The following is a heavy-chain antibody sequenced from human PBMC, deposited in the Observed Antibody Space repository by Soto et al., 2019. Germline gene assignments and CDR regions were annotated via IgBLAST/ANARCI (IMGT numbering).Heavy chain of an antibody. D-gene: IGHD2-15*01. J-gene: IGHJ3*02. CDR2: ISSSSSYI. Sequence: EVQLVESGGGLVKPGGSLRLSCAASGFTFSSYSMNWVRQAPGKGLEWVSSISSSSSYIYYADSVKGRFTISRDNAKNSLYLQMNSLRAEDTAVYYCASQYAVYCSCGCCYRGAFDIWGQGTMVTVSS. CDR3: ASQYAVYCSCGCCYRGAFDI. CDR1: GFTFSSYS. V-gene: IGHV3-21*01.